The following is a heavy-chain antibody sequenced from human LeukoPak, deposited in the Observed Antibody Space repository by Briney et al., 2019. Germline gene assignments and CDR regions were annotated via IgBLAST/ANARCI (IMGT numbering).Heavy chain of an antibody. Sequence: GGSLRLSCAASGFTFSSYSMNWVRQAPGKGLEWVSSISSSSIYIYYVDSVKGRFTISRDNAKNPLYLQMNSLRAEDTAVYYCARTAPTAVTCADYWGQGTRVTVSS. CDR1: GFTFSSYS. CDR3: ARTAPTAVTCADY. V-gene: IGHV3-21*01. J-gene: IGHJ4*02. D-gene: IGHD4-11*01. CDR2: ISSSSIYI.